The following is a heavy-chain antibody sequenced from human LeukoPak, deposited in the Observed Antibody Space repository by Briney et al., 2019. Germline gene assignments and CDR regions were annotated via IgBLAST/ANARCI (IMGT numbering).Heavy chain of an antibody. J-gene: IGHJ4*02. V-gene: IGHV4-34*01. CDR3: ARVARGSGYR. Sequence: SETLSLTCAVYGGSFSGYSWTWIRQPPGKRLEWIGEINHNGSTNYNPSLKSRVTISVDTSKNQFSLKLSSVTAADTAVYYCARVARGSGYRWGQGTLVTVSS. D-gene: IGHD3-3*01. CDR2: INHNGST. CDR1: GGSFSGYS.